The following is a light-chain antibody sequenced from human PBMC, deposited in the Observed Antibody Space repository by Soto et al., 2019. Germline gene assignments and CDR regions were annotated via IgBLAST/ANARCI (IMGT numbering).Light chain of an antibody. V-gene: IGKV1-5*01. CDR1: QSISSC. J-gene: IGKJ1*01. CDR3: QQSNSYARM. Sequence: DIQMTQSPSTLSASVGDRVTITCRASQSISSCLAWYQQKPGKAPKLLIYDASSLESGVPSRLSGSGSGTEFTLTISSLQPDDFATYYGQQSNSYARMFGQGTKVEIK. CDR2: DAS.